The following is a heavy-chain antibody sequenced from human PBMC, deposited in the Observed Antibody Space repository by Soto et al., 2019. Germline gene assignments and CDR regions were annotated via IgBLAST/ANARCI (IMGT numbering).Heavy chain of an antibody. CDR1: GYTLTELS. D-gene: IGHD6-13*01. CDR2: FDPEDGET. J-gene: IGHJ1*01. Sequence: ASVKVSCKVSGYTLTELSMHWVRQPPGKGLEWMGGFDPEDGETIYAQKFQGRVTMTEDTSTDTAYMELSSLRSEDTAVYYGATDPPYSSSWYSLQHWGQGTLVTVSS. CDR3: ATDPPYSSSWYSLQH. V-gene: IGHV1-24*01.